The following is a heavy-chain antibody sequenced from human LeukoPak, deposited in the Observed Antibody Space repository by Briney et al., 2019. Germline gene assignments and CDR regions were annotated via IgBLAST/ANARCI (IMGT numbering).Heavy chain of an antibody. CDR1: GFTFRNYW. Sequence: GGSLRVSCAASGFTFRNYWMGWVRQAPGKGLEWVANTKPDGSAEYYADSVRGRFTTSRDNANNLLYLQMNRLRAEDTAVYYCARDRAVAAAGTGLLGYWGQGTLVTVSS. V-gene: IGHV3-7*01. D-gene: IGHD6-13*01. CDR3: ARDRAVAAAGTGLLGY. J-gene: IGHJ4*02. CDR2: TKPDGSAE.